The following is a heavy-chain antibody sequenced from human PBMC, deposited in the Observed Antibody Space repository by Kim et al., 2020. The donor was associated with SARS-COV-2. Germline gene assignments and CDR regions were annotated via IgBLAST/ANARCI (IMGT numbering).Heavy chain of an antibody. CDR2: ISWKSGRV. CDR1: GFTLGDYA. V-gene: IGHV3-9*01. CDR3: AKDMRFYYFGMDV. D-gene: IGHD3-22*01. Sequence: GGSLRLSCAASGFTLGDYAMHWVRQGPGKGLEWVSSISWKSGRVDYAASVRGRFTIARDNAKNSLYLQMNSLRSEDTAIYYCAKDMRFYYFGMDVWGQG. J-gene: IGHJ6*02.